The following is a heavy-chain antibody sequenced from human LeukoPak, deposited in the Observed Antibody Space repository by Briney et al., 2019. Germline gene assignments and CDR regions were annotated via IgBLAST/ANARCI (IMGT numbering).Heavy chain of an antibody. D-gene: IGHD2-15*01. CDR3: ARQAVGSGAYPPCY. CDR1: GGSITSNIYY. V-gene: IGHV4-39*01. Sequence: SETLSLTCTVSGGSITSNIYYWGWLPPPKGKGLEGFVSIYYSETTHYDPALKSRVSISVHTSKNQFSLKLNSVTAADTAVYYCARQAVGSGAYPPCYWGQGSLVTVSS. CDR2: IYYSETT. J-gene: IGHJ4*02.